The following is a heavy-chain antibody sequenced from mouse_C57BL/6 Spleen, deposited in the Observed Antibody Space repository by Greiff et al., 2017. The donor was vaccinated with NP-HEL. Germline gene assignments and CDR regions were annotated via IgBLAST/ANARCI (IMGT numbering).Heavy chain of an antibody. CDR3: ARDYSNYIDY. V-gene: IGHV5-16*01. J-gene: IGHJ2*01. D-gene: IGHD2-5*01. CDR2: INYDGSST. Sequence: EVQVVESEGGLVQPGSSMKLSCTASGFTFSDYYMAWVRQVPEKGLEWVANINYDGSSTYYLDSLKSRFIISRDNAKNILYLQMSSLKSEDTATYYCARDYSNYIDYWGQGTTLTVSS. CDR1: GFTFSDYY.